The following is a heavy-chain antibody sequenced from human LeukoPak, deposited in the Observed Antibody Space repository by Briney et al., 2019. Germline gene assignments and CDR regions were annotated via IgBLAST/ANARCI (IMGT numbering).Heavy chain of an antibody. CDR2: IYHSGST. V-gene: IGHV4-30-2*01. CDR3: ARGPPPDFDC. J-gene: IGHJ4*02. Sequence: PSETLSLTCTVSGGSISSGGYYWSWIRQPPGKGLEWIGYIYHSGSTYYNPSLKSRVTTSVDTSKNQFSLNLRSVTAADTAVYYCARGPPPDFDCWGQGTLVTVSS. CDR1: GGSISSGGYY.